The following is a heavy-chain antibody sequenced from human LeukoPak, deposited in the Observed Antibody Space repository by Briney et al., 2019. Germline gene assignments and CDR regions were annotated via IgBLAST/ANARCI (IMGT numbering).Heavy chain of an antibody. CDR1: GGSISSYY. J-gene: IGHJ4*02. V-gene: IGHV4-59*01. D-gene: IGHD6-19*01. CDR3: ARGQQWYYFDY. Sequence: PSETLSLTCTVSGGSISSYYWSWIRQPPRGGLEWVGYIYYSGSTNYNPSLKSRVTISVDTSKNQFSLKLSSATAADTAVYYCARGQQWYYFDYWGQGTLVTVSS. CDR2: IYYSGST.